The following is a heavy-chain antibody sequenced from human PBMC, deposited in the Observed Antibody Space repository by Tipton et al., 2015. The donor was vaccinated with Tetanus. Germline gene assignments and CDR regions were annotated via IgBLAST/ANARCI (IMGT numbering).Heavy chain of an antibody. CDR3: ARVEQQLEFDY. D-gene: IGHD6-13*01. V-gene: IGHV4-61*01. CDR1: GYSISSGYY. Sequence: TLSLTCAVSGYSISSGYYWSWIRQPPGKGLEWIGYIYYSGSTNYNPSLKSRVTISVDTSKNQFSLKLSSVTAADTAVYYCARVEQQLEFDYWGQGTLVTVSS. J-gene: IGHJ4*02. CDR2: IYYSGST.